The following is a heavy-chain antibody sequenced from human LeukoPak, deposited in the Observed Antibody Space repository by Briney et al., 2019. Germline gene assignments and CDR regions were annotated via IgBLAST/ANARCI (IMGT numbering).Heavy chain of an antibody. CDR1: GGSISSGGYS. Sequence: SETLSLTCAVSGGSISSGGYSWSWIRQPPGKGLEWIGYIYHSGSTYYNPSLKSRVTISVDPSKNQFSLRLASVTAADTAVYFCARAGRIEANSTYYFDYWGRGTLVTVSS. D-gene: IGHD2/OR15-2a*01. CDR3: ARAGRIEANSTYYFDY. CDR2: IYHSGST. J-gene: IGHJ4*02. V-gene: IGHV4-30-2*02.